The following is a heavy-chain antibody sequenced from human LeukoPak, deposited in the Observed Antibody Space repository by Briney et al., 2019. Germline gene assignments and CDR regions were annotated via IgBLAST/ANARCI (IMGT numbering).Heavy chain of an antibody. J-gene: IGHJ5*02. D-gene: IGHD5-24*01. V-gene: IGHV3-48*01. Sequence: GGSLRLSCAASGFTFSAYNMIWVRQAPGKGLEWLSYISGSSSAIYYADSVQGRFTISRDNAKNSLSLQMSSQRVEDTAVYYCVRDRTLGVRDGFILAWGQGTLVTVSS. CDR3: VRDRTLGVRDGFILA. CDR2: ISGSSSAI. CDR1: GFTFSAYN.